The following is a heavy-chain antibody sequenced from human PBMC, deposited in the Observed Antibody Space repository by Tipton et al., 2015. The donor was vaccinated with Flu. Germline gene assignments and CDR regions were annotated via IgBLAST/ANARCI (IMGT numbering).Heavy chain of an antibody. CDR1: GGSISSGSYY. CDR3: VREGYKSESYGRFDY. Sequence: TLSLTCTVSGGSISSGSYYWSWIRQPAGKGLEWIGRTYTSGSTNYNPSLKSRVTISVDTSKNQFSLKLSSVTAADTAVYYCVREGYKSESYGRFDYWGQGTLVTVSS. D-gene: IGHD1-26*01. V-gene: IGHV4-61*02. J-gene: IGHJ4*02. CDR2: TYTSGST.